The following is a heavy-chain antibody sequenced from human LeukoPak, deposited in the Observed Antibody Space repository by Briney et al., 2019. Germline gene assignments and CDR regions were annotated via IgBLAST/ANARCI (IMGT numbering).Heavy chain of an antibody. CDR3: AREAYYDFWSGPNHPYGMDV. CDR1: GFTFDDYA. V-gene: IGHV3-9*01. D-gene: IGHD3-3*01. J-gene: IGHJ6*02. Sequence: GGSLRLSCAASGFTFDDYAMHWVRQAPGKGLEWVSGISWNSGSIGYADSVKGRFTISRDNAKNSLYLQMNSLRAEDTAVYYCAREAYYDFWSGPNHPYGMDVWGQGTTVTVSS. CDR2: ISWNSGSI.